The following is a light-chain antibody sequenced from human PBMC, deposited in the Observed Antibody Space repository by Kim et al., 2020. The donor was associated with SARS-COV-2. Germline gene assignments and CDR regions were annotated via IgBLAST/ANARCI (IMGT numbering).Light chain of an antibody. Sequence: DIQMTQSPSSLSASVGDRVTITWQASHDISNYLNWYQQKPGKAPKLLIYDASNLETGVPSRFSGGGSGTYFSFTISSLQPEDIATYYCQQYDNVPPMYTFGQGTKVDIK. V-gene: IGKV1-33*01. CDR3: QQYDNVPPMYT. CDR1: HDISNY. J-gene: IGKJ2*01. CDR2: DAS.